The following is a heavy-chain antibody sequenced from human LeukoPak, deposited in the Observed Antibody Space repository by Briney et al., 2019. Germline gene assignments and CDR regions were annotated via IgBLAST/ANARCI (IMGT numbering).Heavy chain of an antibody. V-gene: IGHV1-46*01. CDR3: ARGLFDYYDSSGYYSDFDY. D-gene: IGHD3-22*01. CDR1: GYTFTSYY. Sequence: GASVKVSCKASGYTFTSYYMHWVRQAPGQGLEWMGIINPSGGSTSYAQKFQGRVTMTRDTSTSTVYMELSSLRAEDTAVYYCARGLFDYYDSSGYYSDFDYWGQGTLVTVSS. J-gene: IGHJ4*02. CDR2: INPSGGST.